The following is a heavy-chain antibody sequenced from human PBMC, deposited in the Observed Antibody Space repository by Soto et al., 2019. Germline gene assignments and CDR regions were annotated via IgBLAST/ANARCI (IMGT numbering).Heavy chain of an antibody. CDR1: GDSINSCHW. D-gene: IGHD3-3*02. CDR2: ISHSGNT. V-gene: IGHV4-4*02. J-gene: IGHJ4*02. Sequence: SETLSLTCAVSGDSINSCHWWIWVRQPPEQGLEWIGQISHSGNTNYNPSLTSRVTISVDKSKNHFSLKLTSVTAADTAVYYCAARHFWSRPWTDRRLDYWGQGTLVTVSS. CDR3: AARHFWSRPWTDRRLDY.